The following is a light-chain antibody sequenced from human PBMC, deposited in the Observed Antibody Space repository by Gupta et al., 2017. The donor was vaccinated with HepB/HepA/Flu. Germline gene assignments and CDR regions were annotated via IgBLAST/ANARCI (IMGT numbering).Light chain of an antibody. CDR1: SSDVGGYNY. V-gene: IGLV2-14*01. Sequence: HSALPQPASVSGPPGQSLTISCTGSSSDVGGYNYVSWYQQHPDKAPKLVIYGVSKRPAGVSNRLSGSKSDNTASLTISGLQAEDEADYYCSAYTSGRIYVCGTGTKVTVL. CDR2: GVS. J-gene: IGLJ1*01. CDR3: SAYTSGRIYV.